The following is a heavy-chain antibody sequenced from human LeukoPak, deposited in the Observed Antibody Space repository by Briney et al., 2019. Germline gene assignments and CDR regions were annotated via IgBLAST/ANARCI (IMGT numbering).Heavy chain of an antibody. CDR2: ISGSGGST. CDR1: GFTFSSYA. CDR3: AKGFDWAPPLWY. D-gene: IGHD3-9*01. V-gene: IGHV3-23*01. J-gene: IGHJ4*02. Sequence: PGGSLRLSCAASGFTFSSYAMSWVRQAPGKGLEWVSAISGSGGSTYYAGSVKGRFTISRDNSKDTLYLQMNSLRAEDTAVYYCAKGFDWAPPLWYWGQGTLVTVSS.